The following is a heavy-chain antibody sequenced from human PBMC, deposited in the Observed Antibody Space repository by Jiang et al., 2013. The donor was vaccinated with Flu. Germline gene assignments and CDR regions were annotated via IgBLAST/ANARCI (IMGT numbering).Heavy chain of an antibody. CDR3: ARTYRGSGWYPY. D-gene: IGHD6-19*01. J-gene: IGHJ4*02. CDR2: GGT. V-gene: IGHV1-2*02. Sequence: GGTNYAQKFQAGVTMTRDTSISTAYMELSRLRSDDTAVYYCARTYRGSGWYPYWGQGTLVTVSS.